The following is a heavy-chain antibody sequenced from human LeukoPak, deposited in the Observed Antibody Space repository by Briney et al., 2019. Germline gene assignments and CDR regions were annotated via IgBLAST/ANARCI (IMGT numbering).Heavy chain of an antibody. CDR1: GFTFSSYG. Sequence: GGSLRLSCAASGFTFSSYGMHSVRQAPGKGLEWLSVIWYDGSSKNYADSVKGRFSISRDNAKNTLYLQMNSLRVEDTAIYYCVKVRGRARVGYFDYWGQGTLVTVSS. D-gene: IGHD1-26*01. CDR3: VKVRGRARVGYFDY. V-gene: IGHV3-33*03. J-gene: IGHJ4*02. CDR2: IWYDGSSK.